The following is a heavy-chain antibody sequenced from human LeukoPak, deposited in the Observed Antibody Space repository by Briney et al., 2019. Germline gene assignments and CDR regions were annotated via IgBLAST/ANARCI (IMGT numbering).Heavy chain of an antibody. V-gene: IGHV4-4*07. CDR1: GGSISSFY. CDR3: ASEYYYDTSGYYSLAS. D-gene: IGHD3-22*01. J-gene: IGHJ4*02. CDR2: IYTSGSP. Sequence: PSETLSLTCTVSGGSISSFYWSWIRPPAGKALEWIGRIYTSGSPNYSPSLKSRVTMSVDTSKNQFSLKVRSVTAADTAVYYCASEYYYDTSGYYSLASWGQGHLVTVS.